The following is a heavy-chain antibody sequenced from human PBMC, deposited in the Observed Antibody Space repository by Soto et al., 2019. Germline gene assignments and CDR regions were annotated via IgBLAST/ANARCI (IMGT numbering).Heavy chain of an antibody. CDR2: ISGSGGST. CDR1: GFTFSNYG. J-gene: IGHJ4*02. V-gene: IGHV3-23*01. Sequence: EVQLLESGGGLVQPGGSLRVSCVVSGFTFSNYGMSWVRQAPGKGLEWVSAISGSGGSTYYADSVKGRFTISRDNSKNTLYLQMNSLRAEDTASYYCASYFYDSSGYYHYFDYWGQGNLVTVSS. CDR3: ASYFYDSSGYYHYFDY. D-gene: IGHD3-22*01.